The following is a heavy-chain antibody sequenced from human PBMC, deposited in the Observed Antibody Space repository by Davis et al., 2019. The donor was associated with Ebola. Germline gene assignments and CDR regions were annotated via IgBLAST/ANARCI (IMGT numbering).Heavy chain of an antibody. D-gene: IGHD3-3*02. V-gene: IGHV4-34*01. CDR3: ASPLEGY. J-gene: IGHJ4*02. CDR2: INHSGST. Sequence: GSLRLSCAASGFTFSDHYMDWVRQAPGKGLEWIGEINHSGSTNYNPSLKSRVTISVDTSKNQFSLKLSSVTAADTAVYYCASPLEGYWGQGTLVTVSS. CDR1: GFTFSDHY.